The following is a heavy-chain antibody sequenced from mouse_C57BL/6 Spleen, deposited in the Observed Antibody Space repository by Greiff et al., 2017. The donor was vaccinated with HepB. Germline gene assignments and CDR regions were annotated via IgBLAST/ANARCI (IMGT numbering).Heavy chain of an antibody. CDR3: ARSLDGYVAY. CDR2: IYPRSGNT. CDR1: GYTFTSYG. Sequence: VQLQQSGAELARPGASVKLSCKASGYTFTSYGISWVKQRTGQGLEWIGEIYPRSGNTYYNEKFKGKATLTADKSSSTAYMELRSLTSGASAVSFCARSLDGYVAYWGQGTLVTVSA. V-gene: IGHV1-81*01. D-gene: IGHD2-2*01. J-gene: IGHJ3*01.